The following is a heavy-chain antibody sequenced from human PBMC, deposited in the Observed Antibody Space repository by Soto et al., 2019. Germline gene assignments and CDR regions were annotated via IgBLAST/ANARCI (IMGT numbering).Heavy chain of an antibody. J-gene: IGHJ4*02. V-gene: IGHV4-39*01. Sequence: SETLSLTCTVSGGSIRSSSCYWGWIRQPPGKGLEWIGSIYYSGSTYYNPSLNSRVTISVDPSKNQFSLKLSSVSVADTALYYCARHTPAISISDHWGQGTLVTVSS. D-gene: IGHD2-15*01. CDR3: ARHTPAISISDH. CDR2: IYYSGST. CDR1: GGSIRSSSCY.